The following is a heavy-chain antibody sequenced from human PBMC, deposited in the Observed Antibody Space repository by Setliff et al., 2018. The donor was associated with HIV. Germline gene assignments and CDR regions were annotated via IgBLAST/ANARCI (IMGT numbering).Heavy chain of an antibody. D-gene: IGHD2-15*01. CDR1: GGSISSSSYY. J-gene: IGHJ3*02. Sequence: SETLSLTCTVSGGSISSSSYYWGWIRQPPGKGLEWIGSIYYSGSTYYNPSLKSRVTISVDTSKDQFSLKLSSVTAADTAVYYCARSDIVVVVAAKGGAFDIWGQGTMVTVSS. CDR3: ARSDIVVVVAAKGGAFDI. V-gene: IGHV4-39*07. CDR2: IYYSGST.